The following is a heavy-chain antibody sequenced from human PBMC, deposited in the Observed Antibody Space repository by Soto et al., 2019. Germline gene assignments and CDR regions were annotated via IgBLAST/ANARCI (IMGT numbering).Heavy chain of an antibody. V-gene: IGHV4-59*01. Sequence: WNWIRQPPGKGLEWIGYVYYTGTTKYNPSLKSRVTISLDTSKNEFSLKMTSMTAADTAVYYCARDQQMGRLDPWGQGALVTVSS. D-gene: IGHD3-10*01. CDR3: ARDQQMGRLDP. J-gene: IGHJ5*02. CDR2: VYYTGTT.